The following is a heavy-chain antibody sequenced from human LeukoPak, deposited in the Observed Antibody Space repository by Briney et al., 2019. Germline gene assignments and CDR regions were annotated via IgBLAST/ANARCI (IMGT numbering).Heavy chain of an antibody. D-gene: IGHD3-9*01. J-gene: IGHJ4*02. CDR1: RFSFSTYC. CDR2: IKQDGSEK. Sequence: GGSLRLSCAASRFSFSTYCMSRVRRAPGKGLEWVANIKQDGSEKYYVDSVKGRFTISRDNAQNSLYLQMNSLRAEDTAVYYCAREEEYYDILTGNYYYFDYWGRGTLVTVSS. CDR3: AREEEYYDILTGNYYYFDY. V-gene: IGHV3-7*04.